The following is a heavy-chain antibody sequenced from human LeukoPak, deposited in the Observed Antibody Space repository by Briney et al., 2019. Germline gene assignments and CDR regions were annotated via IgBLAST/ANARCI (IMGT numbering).Heavy chain of an antibody. CDR2: INPNSGGT. D-gene: IGHD3-10*01. V-gene: IGHV1-2*02. Sequence: ASVKVSCNVSRYTFTGYYIHWVRQAPGQGLEWMGWINPNSGGTNYAQKFQGRVTMTRDTSISTAYMELSRLTSDDTAVYYCARDLYYYASGSYARPYYFDYWGQGTLVTVSS. J-gene: IGHJ4*02. CDR1: RYTFTGYY. CDR3: ARDLYYYASGSYARPYYFDY.